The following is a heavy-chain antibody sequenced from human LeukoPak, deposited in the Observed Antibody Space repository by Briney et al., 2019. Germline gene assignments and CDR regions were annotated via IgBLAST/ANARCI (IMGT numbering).Heavy chain of an antibody. Sequence: SETLSLTCTVSGYSISSGYYWGWIRQPPGKGLEWIGSIYHSGSTYYNPSLKSRVTISVDTSKNQFSLKLSSVTAADTAVYYCAREDTAMVVASPYYFDYWGQGTLVTVSS. CDR2: IYHSGST. V-gene: IGHV4-38-2*02. CDR3: AREDTAMVVASPYYFDY. CDR1: GYSISSGYY. J-gene: IGHJ4*02. D-gene: IGHD5-18*01.